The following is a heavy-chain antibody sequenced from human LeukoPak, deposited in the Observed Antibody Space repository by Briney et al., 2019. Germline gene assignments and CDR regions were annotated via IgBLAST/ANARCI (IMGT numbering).Heavy chain of an antibody. CDR3: AKDQSGYDYGSDAFDI. CDR1: GFTFSSYG. J-gene: IGHJ3*02. Sequence: GGSLRLSCAASGFTFSSYGMHWVRQAPGKGLEWVAVISYDGGNKYYADSVKGRFTISRDNSKNTLYLQMNSLRAEDTAVYYCAKDQSGYDYGSDAFDIWGQGTMVTVSS. D-gene: IGHD5-12*01. CDR2: ISYDGGNK. V-gene: IGHV3-30*18.